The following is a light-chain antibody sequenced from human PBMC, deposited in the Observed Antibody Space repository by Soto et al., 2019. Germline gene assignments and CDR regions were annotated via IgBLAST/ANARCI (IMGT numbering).Light chain of an antibody. J-gene: IGKJ1*01. V-gene: IGKV3-15*01. CDR1: QSVSDY. CDR2: GAS. CDR3: QQYKDWPHT. Sequence: MTQSPATLSVSPGERATLSCRASQSVSDYLAWYQQRPGQAPRLLIFGASTRATGFPARFSGSGSGTELTLTISSLQSEDFAVYYCQQYKDWPHTFGQGTKADIK.